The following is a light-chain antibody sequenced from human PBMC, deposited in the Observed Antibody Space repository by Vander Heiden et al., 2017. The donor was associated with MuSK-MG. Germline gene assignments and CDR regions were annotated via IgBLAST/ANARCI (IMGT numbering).Light chain of an antibody. CDR1: KLGNKY. CDR2: QDS. V-gene: IGLV3-1*01. CDR3: QVWDSSTYV. Sequence: SYELTQPTSVSVSPGQTASITCPGDKLGNKYACWYQQKPGQSPVLVIYQDSRRPSGIPERFSGSNSGNTATLTISGTQAMDEADYYCQVWDSSTYVFGSGTKVTVL. J-gene: IGLJ1*01.